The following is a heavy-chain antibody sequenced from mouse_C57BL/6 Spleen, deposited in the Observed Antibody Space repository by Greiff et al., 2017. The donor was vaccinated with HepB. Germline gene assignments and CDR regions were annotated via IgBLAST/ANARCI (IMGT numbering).Heavy chain of an antibody. V-gene: IGHV1-52*01. J-gene: IGHJ3*01. D-gene: IGHD1-1*01. CDR3: ARTTTVEGTWFAY. Sequence: QVQLQQPGAELVRPGSSVKLSCKASGYTFTSYWMHWVKQRPIQGLEWIGNIDPSDSETHYNQKFKDKATLTVDKSSSTAYMQLSSLTSEDSAVYYGARTTTVEGTWFAYWGQGTLVTVSA. CDR2: IDPSDSET. CDR1: GYTFTSYW.